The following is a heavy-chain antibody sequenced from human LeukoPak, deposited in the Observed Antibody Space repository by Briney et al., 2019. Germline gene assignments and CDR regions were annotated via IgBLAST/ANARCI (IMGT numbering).Heavy chain of an antibody. CDR3: ARHAYYDFVTGLFDP. V-gene: IGHV3-7*01. D-gene: IGHD3-3*01. J-gene: IGHJ5*02. CDR2: IKQDGSEK. CDR1: GFTFSSYW. Sequence: PGGSLRLSCAASGFTFSSYWMSWVRQAPGKGLEWVANIKQDGSEKYYVDSVKGRFTISRDNAKNSLYLQMNSLRAEDTAVYYCARHAYYDFVTGLFDPWGQGTLVTVSS.